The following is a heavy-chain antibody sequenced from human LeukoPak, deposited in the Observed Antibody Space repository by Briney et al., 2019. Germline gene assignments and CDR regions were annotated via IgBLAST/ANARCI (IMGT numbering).Heavy chain of an antibody. CDR3: ARDGAVAGNNDAFDI. D-gene: IGHD6-19*01. Sequence: GGSLRLSCAASGFTFSSYNMNWVRQAPGKGLEWVSSLSSSSNYIYYADSVKGRFTISRDNANNSLYLQMNSLRAEDTAVYYCARDGAVAGNNDAFDIWGQGTMVTVSS. CDR1: GFTFSSYN. J-gene: IGHJ3*02. CDR2: LSSSSNYI. V-gene: IGHV3-21*01.